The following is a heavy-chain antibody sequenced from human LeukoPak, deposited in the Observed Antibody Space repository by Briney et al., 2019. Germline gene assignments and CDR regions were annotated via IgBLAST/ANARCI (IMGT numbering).Heavy chain of an antibody. CDR2: IYHSGTT. CDR1: GDSISSSKW. J-gene: IGHJ6*03. CDR3: ARETSQKGAHYMDV. Sequence: SETLSLTCAVSGDSISSSKWWSWVRQPPGKGLEWIGEIYHSGTTNFNPSLKSRVTILVDKSKNQFSLKLSSVTAADTAVYYCARETSQKGAHYMDVWGKGTTVTISS. D-gene: IGHD3-16*01. V-gene: IGHV4-4*02.